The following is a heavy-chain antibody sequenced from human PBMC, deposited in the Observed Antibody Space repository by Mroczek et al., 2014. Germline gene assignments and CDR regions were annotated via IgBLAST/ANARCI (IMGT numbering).Heavy chain of an antibody. CDR1: GFTFSSYG. V-gene: IGHV3-30*18. CDR2: ISYDGSNK. CDR3: AKEGGDFWSGYYFRRDYYYGMDV. D-gene: IGHD3-3*01. Sequence: ESGGGVVQPGRSLRLSCAASGFTFSSYGMHWVRQAPGKGLEWVAVISYDGSNKYYADSVKGRFTISRDNSKNTLYLQMNSLRAEDTAVYYCAKEGGDFWSGYYFRRDYYYGMDVWGQGTTVTVSS. J-gene: IGHJ6*02.